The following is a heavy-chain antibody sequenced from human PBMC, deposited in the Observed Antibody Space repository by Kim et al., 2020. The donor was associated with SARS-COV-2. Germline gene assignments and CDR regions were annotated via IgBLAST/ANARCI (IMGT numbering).Heavy chain of an antibody. CDR2: IIPIFGTA. CDR3: ARDWGGGDPPTSYYYYYGMDV. V-gene: IGHV1-69*13. Sequence: SVKVSCKASGGTFSSYAISWVRQAPGQGLEWMGGIIPIFGTANYAQKFQGRVTITADESTSTAYMELSSLRSEDTAVYYCARDWGGGDPPTSYYYYYGMDVWGQGTTVTVSS. J-gene: IGHJ6*02. D-gene: IGHD4-17*01. CDR1: GGTFSSYA.